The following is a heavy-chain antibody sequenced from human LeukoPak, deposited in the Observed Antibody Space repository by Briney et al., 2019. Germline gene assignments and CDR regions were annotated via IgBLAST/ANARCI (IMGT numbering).Heavy chain of an antibody. Sequence: ASVKVSCKASGYTFTSTGFCWVRQAPGQGLEWMGWVSSYNGNTNNAQKFQGRVTMTTDTSTNTAYMELRSLRSDDTAVYFCARDAPQWRNAFDFWGQGTMVTVSS. V-gene: IGHV1-18*01. J-gene: IGHJ3*01. CDR1: GYTFTSTG. CDR3: ARDAPQWRNAFDF. D-gene: IGHD6-19*01. CDR2: VSSYNGNT.